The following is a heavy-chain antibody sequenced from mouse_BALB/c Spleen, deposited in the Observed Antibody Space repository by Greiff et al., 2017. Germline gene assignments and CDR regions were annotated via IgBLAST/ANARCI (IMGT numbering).Heavy chain of an antibody. CDR1: GYTFTDHA. CDR2: FSPGNGDI. J-gene: IGHJ2*01. Sequence: VQLQQSDAELVKPGASVKISFKASGYTFTDHAIHWVKQKPEQGLEWIGYFSPGNGDIKYNEKFMGKATLTADKSSSTAYMQLNSLTSEDSAVYFCKRFMDYWGQGTTLTVSS. CDR3: KRFMDY. V-gene: IGHV1S53*02. D-gene: IGHD1-1*01.